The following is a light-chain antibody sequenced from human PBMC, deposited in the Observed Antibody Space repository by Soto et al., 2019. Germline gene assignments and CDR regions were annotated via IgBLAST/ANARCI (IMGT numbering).Light chain of an antibody. CDR3: QQYKSFWT. CDR1: QTITNW. J-gene: IGKJ1*01. V-gene: IGKV1-5*01. Sequence: DIQMTQSPSVLSASVGHRVSITFRSSQTITNWLAWYQQKPGKAPRLLIYDASSLESWVPSRFSGSGSGTEFTLTISSLQSEDFATYYCQQYKSFWTFGQGTKVDIK. CDR2: DAS.